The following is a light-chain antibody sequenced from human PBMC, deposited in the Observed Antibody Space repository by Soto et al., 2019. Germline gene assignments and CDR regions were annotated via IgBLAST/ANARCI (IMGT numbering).Light chain of an antibody. J-gene: IGKJ2*01. Sequence: EIVLTQSPATLSLSPGERATLSCRASQSVSSYLAWYQQKPGQAPRLLIYDASNRATGIPARFSGSGSGTDFTLTISSLETEDFAVYYCQQRSNWPTFGQGTKLEI. CDR2: DAS. V-gene: IGKV3-11*01. CDR1: QSVSSY. CDR3: QQRSNWPT.